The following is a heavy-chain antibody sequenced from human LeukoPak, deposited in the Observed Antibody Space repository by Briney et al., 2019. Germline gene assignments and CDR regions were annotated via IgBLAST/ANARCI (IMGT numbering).Heavy chain of an antibody. CDR3: AKGGYNNGWNTNLPFDF. Sequence: GASVKVSCKASGYTFTGYYMHWVRQAPGQGLEWMGWINPNSGGTNYAQKFQGRVTMTRDTSISTAYMELSRLRSDDTAVYYCAKGGYNNGWNTNLPFDFWGQGTLVTVSS. V-gene: IGHV1-2*02. CDR1: GYTFTGYY. J-gene: IGHJ4*02. CDR2: INPNSGGT. D-gene: IGHD1/OR15-1a*01.